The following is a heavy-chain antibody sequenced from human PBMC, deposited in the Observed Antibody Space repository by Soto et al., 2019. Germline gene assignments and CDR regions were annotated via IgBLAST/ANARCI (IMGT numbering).Heavy chain of an antibody. CDR3: ARDTLPITLYGMDV. CDR1: GFTFSSYA. V-gene: IGHV3-53*01. CDR2: IYSGGST. J-gene: IGHJ6*02. D-gene: IGHD5-12*01. Sequence: GGSLRLSCAASGFTFSSYAMSWVRQAPGKGLEWVSVIYSGGSTYYADSVKGRFPISRDNSKNTLYLQMNSLRAEDTAVYYCARDTLPITLYGMDVWGQGTTVTVSS.